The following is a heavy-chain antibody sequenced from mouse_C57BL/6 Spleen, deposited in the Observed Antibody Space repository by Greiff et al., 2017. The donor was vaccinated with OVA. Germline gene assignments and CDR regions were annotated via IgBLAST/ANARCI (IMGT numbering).Heavy chain of an antibody. J-gene: IGHJ2*01. D-gene: IGHD1-1*02. CDR1: GYAFSSYW. CDR3: ARGENGYSDY. V-gene: IGHV1-80*01. CDR2: IYPGDGDT. Sequence: QVQLQQSGAELVKPGASVKISCKASGYAFSSYWMNWVQQRPGKGLEWIGQIYPGDGDTNYNGKFKGKATRTADKSSSTAYMQLSSLTSEDSAVYFCARGENGYSDYWGQGTTLTVSS.